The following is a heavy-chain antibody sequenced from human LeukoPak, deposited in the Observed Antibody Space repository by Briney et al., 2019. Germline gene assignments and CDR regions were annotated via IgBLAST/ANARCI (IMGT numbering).Heavy chain of an antibody. Sequence: GGSLRLSCAASGFTFSSYAMSWVRQAPGKGLEWVSAISGSGGSTYYADSVKGRFTISRDNSKNTLYLQMNSLRAEDTAVCYCAKGLSSWYRPDYWGQGTLVTVSS. CDR2: ISGSGGST. D-gene: IGHD6-13*01. CDR3: AKGLSSWYRPDY. J-gene: IGHJ4*02. V-gene: IGHV3-23*01. CDR1: GFTFSSYA.